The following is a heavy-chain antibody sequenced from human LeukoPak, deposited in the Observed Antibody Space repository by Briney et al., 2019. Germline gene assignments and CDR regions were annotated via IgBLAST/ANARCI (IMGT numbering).Heavy chain of an antibody. J-gene: IGHJ4*02. D-gene: IGHD4-17*01. Sequence: PGGSLRLSXAASGFTFSSYAMSWVRQAPGKGLEWVSAISGSGGSTYYADSVKGRFTISRDNSKNTLYLQMNSLRAEDTAVYYCAKFSYGDYVGNYDYWGQGTLVTVSS. CDR2: ISGSGGST. CDR1: GFTFSSYA. V-gene: IGHV3-23*01. CDR3: AKFSYGDYVGNYDY.